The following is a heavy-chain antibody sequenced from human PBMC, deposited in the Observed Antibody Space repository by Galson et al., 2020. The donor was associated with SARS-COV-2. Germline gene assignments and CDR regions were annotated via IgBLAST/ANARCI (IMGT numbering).Heavy chain of an antibody. V-gene: IGHV3-30*03. J-gene: IGHJ6*02. CDR3: ARDRGWGIVVVVASPPYGMDV. D-gene: IGHD2-15*01. Sequence: GESLKISCAASGFTFSSYGMHWVRQAPGKGLEWVAVISYDGSNKYYADSVKGRFTISRDNSKNTLYLQMNSLRAEDTAVYYCARDRGWGIVVVVASPPYGMDVWGQGTTVAVSS. CDR2: ISYDGSNK. CDR1: GFTFSSYG.